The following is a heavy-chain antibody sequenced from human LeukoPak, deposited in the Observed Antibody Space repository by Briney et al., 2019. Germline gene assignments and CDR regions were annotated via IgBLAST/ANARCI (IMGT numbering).Heavy chain of an antibody. V-gene: IGHV3-7*03. CDR1: GSTFRTFW. CDR3: ARGHLYFDY. J-gene: IGHJ4*02. CDR2: IKQDGSEK. Sequence: GGPRKPSGAAPGSTFRTFWLSWVAQAPGKGREWVANIKQDGSEKNYMDSVKGRFTISRDNAKNSLYLQMNSLRVEDAAVYYCARGHLYFDYWGQGNLVTVSS.